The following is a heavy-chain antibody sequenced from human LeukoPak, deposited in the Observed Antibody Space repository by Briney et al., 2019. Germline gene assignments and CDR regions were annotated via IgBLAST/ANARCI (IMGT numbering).Heavy chain of an antibody. Sequence: GGSLRLSCGVSEFTFSTYEMNWVRQAPGKGLEWVSYISTSGSTKYYADSVKGRFTVSRDNAKNSLYLQMNSLRAEDTAVYYCAREGKSSNVFEIWGQGTMVTVSS. J-gene: IGHJ3*02. D-gene: IGHD3-10*01. CDR3: AREGKSSNVFEI. V-gene: IGHV3-48*03. CDR2: ISTSGSTK. CDR1: EFTFSTYE.